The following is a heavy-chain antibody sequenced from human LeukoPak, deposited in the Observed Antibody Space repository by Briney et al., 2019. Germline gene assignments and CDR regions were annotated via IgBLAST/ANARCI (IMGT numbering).Heavy chain of an antibody. V-gene: IGHV3-30*04. CDR1: GFTFSSYA. Sequence: GGSLRLSCAASGFTFSSYAMHWVRQAPGKGLEWVAVISYDESNKYYADSVKGRFTISRDNSKNTLYLQMNSLRAEDTAVYYCARAGMYYFDYWGQGTLVTVSS. CDR2: ISYDESNK. J-gene: IGHJ4*02. CDR3: ARAGMYYFDY.